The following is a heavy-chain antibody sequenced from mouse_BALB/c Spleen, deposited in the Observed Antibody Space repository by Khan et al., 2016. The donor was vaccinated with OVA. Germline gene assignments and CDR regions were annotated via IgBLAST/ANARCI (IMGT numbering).Heavy chain of an antibody. D-gene: IGHD4-1*01. Sequence: EVQRVESGGDLVKPGGSLKLSCAASGFTFSSYSMSWVRRIPDKRLEWVATMSSGGDYTYYPDSVKGRFTISRANAKNTLYLQMSSLKSEETAMYYCASHVTGSFAYWGQGTLVTVSA. CDR1: GFTFSSYS. V-gene: IGHV5-6*01. CDR3: ASHVTGSFAY. J-gene: IGHJ3*01. CDR2: MSSGGDYT.